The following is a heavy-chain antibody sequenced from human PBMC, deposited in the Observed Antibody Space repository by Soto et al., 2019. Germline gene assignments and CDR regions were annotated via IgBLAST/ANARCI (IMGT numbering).Heavy chain of an antibody. Sequence: EVQLVESGGGLVQPGGSLRLSCAASGFTFSSYSMNWVRQAPGKGLEWVSYISSSSSTIYYADSVKGQFTISRYNAKNSLYLQMNSLRDEDTAVYYCARVIGRDFWSGYYLDYWGQGTPVTVSP. CDR3: ARVIGRDFWSGYYLDY. CDR1: GFTFSSYS. CDR2: ISSSSSTI. D-gene: IGHD3-3*01. J-gene: IGHJ4*02. V-gene: IGHV3-48*02.